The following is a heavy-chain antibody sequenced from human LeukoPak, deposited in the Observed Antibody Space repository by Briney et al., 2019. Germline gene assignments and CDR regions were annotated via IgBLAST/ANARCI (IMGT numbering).Heavy chain of an antibody. Sequence: PGGSLRLSCAASGFTFSSYGMHWVRQAPGKGLEWVAVISYDGSNKYYADSVKGRFTISRDNSKNTLYLQMNSLRAEDTAVYYCAKTVTYYDFWSGYYWFTQGDYMDVWGKGTTVTVSS. D-gene: IGHD3-3*01. CDR1: GFTFSSYG. CDR3: AKTVTYYDFWSGYYWFTQGDYMDV. V-gene: IGHV3-30*18. J-gene: IGHJ6*03. CDR2: ISYDGSNK.